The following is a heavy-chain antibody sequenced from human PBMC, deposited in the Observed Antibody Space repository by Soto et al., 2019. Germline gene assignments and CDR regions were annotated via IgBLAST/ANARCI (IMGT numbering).Heavy chain of an antibody. CDR3: AKNSGSNPRYGMDV. D-gene: IGHD1-26*01. Sequence: GGSLRLSCAASGFTFSSYAMSWVRQAPGKGLEWVSAISGSGGSTYYADSVKGRFTISRDNSKNTLYLQMNSLRAEDTAVYYCAKNSGSNPRYGMDVWGQGTTVTVSS. V-gene: IGHV3-23*01. CDR1: GFTFSSYA. J-gene: IGHJ6*02. CDR2: ISGSGGST.